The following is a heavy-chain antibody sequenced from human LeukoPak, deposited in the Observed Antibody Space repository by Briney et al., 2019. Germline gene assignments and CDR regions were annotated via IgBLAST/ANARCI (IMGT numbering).Heavy chain of an antibody. CDR3: ARGPHYYDSGGSYNVREFDY. D-gene: IGHD3-10*01. Sequence: PSETLSLTCAVYGGSFSGYYWSWIRQSPGKGLEWIGEINHSGSTNYNPSLKSRVIISVDTAKNQFSLKVTSVTAADTAVYYCARGPHYYDSGGSYNVREFDYWGQGTLVTVSS. V-gene: IGHV4-34*01. J-gene: IGHJ4*02. CDR1: GGSFSGYY. CDR2: INHSGST.